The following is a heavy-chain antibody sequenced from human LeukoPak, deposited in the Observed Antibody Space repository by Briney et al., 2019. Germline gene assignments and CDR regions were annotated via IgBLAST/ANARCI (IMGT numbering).Heavy chain of an antibody. J-gene: IGHJ5*02. CDR2: IYYSGNT. CDR1: GGSISSRSYY. D-gene: IGHD2-8*01. Sequence: SETLPLTCTVSGGSISSRSYYWGWIRQPPGKGLEWIGSIYYSGNTYYNPSLKSRVTMSVDTSKNQFSLKLSSVTAADTAVYYCARGYTNGVTQEVWLDPWGQGTLVTVSS. CDR3: ARGYTNGVTQEVWLDP. V-gene: IGHV4-39*07.